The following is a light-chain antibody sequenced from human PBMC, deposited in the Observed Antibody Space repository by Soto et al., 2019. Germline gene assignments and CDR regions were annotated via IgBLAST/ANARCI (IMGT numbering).Light chain of an antibody. CDR1: QNILYSPNNKNY. CDR3: LQYYNSYT. V-gene: IGKV4-1*01. Sequence: DIVMTQSPDSLAVSLGERATINCKSSQNILYSPNNKNYLAWYQQKPGQPPKLLTSWASTRQSGVPDRFSGSGSETDFTLTISSVQSEDVAVYYCLQYYNSYTFGQGTKLEI. CDR2: WAS. J-gene: IGKJ2*01.